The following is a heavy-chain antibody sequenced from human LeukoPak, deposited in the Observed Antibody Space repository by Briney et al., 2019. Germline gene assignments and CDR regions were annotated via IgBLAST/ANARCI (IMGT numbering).Heavy chain of an antibody. V-gene: IGHV3-7*01. J-gene: IGHJ4*02. D-gene: IGHD2-2*02. CDR2: IKQDGSEK. Sequence: GGSLRLSCAASGFTFSSYWMSWVRQAPGKGLEWVANIKQDGSEKYYVDSVKGRFTISRDNAKNSLYLQMNSLRAEDTAVYYCAKVSGYCSSTSCHTPPDYWGQGTLVTVSS. CDR1: GFTFSSYW. CDR3: AKVSGYCSSTSCHTPPDY.